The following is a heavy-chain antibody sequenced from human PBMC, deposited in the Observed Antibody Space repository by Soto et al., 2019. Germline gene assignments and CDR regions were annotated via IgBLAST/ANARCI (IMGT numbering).Heavy chain of an antibody. J-gene: IGHJ6*02. V-gene: IGHV3-30*18. CDR1: GFTFSSYG. Sequence: GGSLRLSCAASGFTFSSYGMHWVRQAPGKGLEWVAVISYDGSNKYYADSVKGRFTISRDNSKNTLYLQMNSLRAEDTAVYYCAKDANYYGPGSYYAFLMLGGMDVWGQGTTVPGSS. CDR2: ISYDGSNK. D-gene: IGHD3-10*01. CDR3: AKDANYYGPGSYYAFLMLGGMDV.